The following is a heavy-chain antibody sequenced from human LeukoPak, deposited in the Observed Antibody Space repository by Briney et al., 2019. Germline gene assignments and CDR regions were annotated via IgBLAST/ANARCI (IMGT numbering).Heavy chain of an antibody. CDR3: ARTNSGSYPKGDWFDP. CDR2: INQSGST. Sequence: SETLSLTCAVYGGSFSGYCWSWIRQPPGKGLEWIGEINQSGSTSYNPSLKSRVTISEDTSKNQFSLKLSSVTAADTAVFYCARTNSGSYPKGDWFDPWGQGTLVTVSS. D-gene: IGHD3-10*01. J-gene: IGHJ5*02. CDR1: GGSFSGYC. V-gene: IGHV4-34*01.